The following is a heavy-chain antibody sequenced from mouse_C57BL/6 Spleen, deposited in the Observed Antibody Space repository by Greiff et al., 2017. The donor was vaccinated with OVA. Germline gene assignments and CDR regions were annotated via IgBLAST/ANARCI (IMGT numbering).Heavy chain of an antibody. D-gene: IGHD2-4*01. CDR1: GYTFTSYG. Sequence: VMLVESGAELARPGASVKLSCKASGYTFTSYGISWVKQRTGQGLEWIGEIYPRSGNTYYNEKFKGKATLTADKSSSTAYMELRSLTSEDSAVYFCARWGDYDGLLAYWGQGTLVTVSA. V-gene: IGHV1-81*01. J-gene: IGHJ3*01. CDR2: IYPRSGNT. CDR3: ARWGDYDGLLAY.